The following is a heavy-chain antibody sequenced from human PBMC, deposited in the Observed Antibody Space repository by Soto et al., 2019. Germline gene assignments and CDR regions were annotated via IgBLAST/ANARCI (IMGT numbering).Heavy chain of an antibody. CDR3: ASRYFAVYYFDY. V-gene: IGHV3-30*03. D-gene: IGHD3-9*01. CDR2: ISYDGSNK. CDR1: GFTFSSYG. J-gene: IGHJ4*02. Sequence: QVQLVESGGGVVQPGRSLRLSCAASGFTFSSYGMHWVRQAPGKGLEWVAVISYDGSNKYYAESVKGRFTISRDNSKNTLYLQMNSLRAEDTAVYYCASRYFAVYYFDYWGQGTLVTVSS.